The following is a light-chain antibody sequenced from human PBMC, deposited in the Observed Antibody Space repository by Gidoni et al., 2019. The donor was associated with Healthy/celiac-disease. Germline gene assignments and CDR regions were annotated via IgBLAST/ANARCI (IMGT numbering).Light chain of an antibody. J-gene: IGKJ2*01. CDR1: PSISSY. CDR3: QQSYSLYT. V-gene: IGKV1-39*01. CDR2: AAS. Sequence: DIQMTQSPSSLSASVGHRVTITRRASPSISSYLFWYQQIPGKAPKLLISAASSLQSGVPSRFSVCRSETDFTLTSSSQQPDVVATYCCQQSYSLYTFGQGTRLEIK.